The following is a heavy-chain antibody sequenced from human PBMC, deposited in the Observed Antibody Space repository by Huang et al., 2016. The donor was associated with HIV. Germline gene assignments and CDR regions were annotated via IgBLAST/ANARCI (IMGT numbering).Heavy chain of an antibody. Sequence: QVQLVESGGGVVQPGRSLRLSCAASGLTFSSYGMHWVRQAPGKGREWVAVIWYDGSNKYYADSVKGRFTISRDNSKNTLYLQMNSLKTEDTAVYYCALKGDSSGWEYFRHWGQGTLVTVSS. V-gene: IGHV3-33*08. CDR2: IWYDGSNK. J-gene: IGHJ1*01. CDR3: ALKGDSSGWEYFRH. D-gene: IGHD6-19*01. CDR1: GLTFSSYG.